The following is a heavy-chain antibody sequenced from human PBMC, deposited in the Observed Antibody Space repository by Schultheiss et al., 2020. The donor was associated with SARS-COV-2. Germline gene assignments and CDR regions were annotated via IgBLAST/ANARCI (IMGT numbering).Heavy chain of an antibody. J-gene: IGHJ5*02. D-gene: IGHD6-13*01. CDR1: GGSISSYY. Sequence: SETLSLTCTVSGGSISSYYWSWIRQPPGKGLEWIGYIYYSGSTYYNPSLKSLVTISVDTSKNQFSLKLSSVTAADTAVYYCARGGGIAAPWGQGTLVTVSS. CDR2: IYYSGST. V-gene: IGHV4-59*12. CDR3: ARGGGIAAP.